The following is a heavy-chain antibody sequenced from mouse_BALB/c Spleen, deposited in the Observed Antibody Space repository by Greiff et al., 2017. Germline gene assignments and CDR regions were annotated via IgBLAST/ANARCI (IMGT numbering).Heavy chain of an antibody. CDR1: GFTFSSYT. D-gene: IGHD1-1*01. V-gene: IGHV5-6-4*01. CDR2: ISSGGSYT. J-gene: IGHJ4*01. CDR3: TREFIATVVAPMDY. Sequence: EVLLVESGAGLVKPGGSLKLSCAASGFTFSSYTMSWVRQTPEKRLEWVATISSGGSYTYYPDSVKGRFTISRDNAKNTLYLQMSSLKSEDTAMYYCTREFIATVVAPMDYWGQGTSVTVSS.